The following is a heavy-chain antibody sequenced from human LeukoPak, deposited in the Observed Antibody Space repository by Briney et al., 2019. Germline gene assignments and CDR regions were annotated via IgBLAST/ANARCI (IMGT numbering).Heavy chain of an antibody. CDR1: GGSISSGGYY. Sequence: SETLSLTCTVSGGSISSGGYYWTWIRQPPGEGLEWFGYIYYSGSTSYNPSLESRLTIAVDTSKNQFSLKLNSVTAADTAVYYCARDRGVAAAGSYLDYWGQGTLVTVFS. V-gene: IGHV4-31*03. CDR2: IYYSGST. J-gene: IGHJ4*02. D-gene: IGHD6-13*01. CDR3: ARDRGVAAAGSYLDY.